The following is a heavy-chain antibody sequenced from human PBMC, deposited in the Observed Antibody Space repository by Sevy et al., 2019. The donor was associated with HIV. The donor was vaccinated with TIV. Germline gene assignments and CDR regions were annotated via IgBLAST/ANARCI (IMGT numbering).Heavy chain of an antibody. V-gene: IGHV1-24*01. Sequence: ASVKVSCKVSGYTLTKLSIHWVRQATGKGLEWMGDFDPQDGEVIYAQRFQGRLTMTEDTSTDTAYMELSSLTSEDTAVYYCATVGLRYFNGASSYLGDWFDPWGQGTLVTVSS. CDR2: FDPQDGEV. CDR3: ATVGLRYFNGASSYLGDWFDP. J-gene: IGHJ5*02. D-gene: IGHD2-15*01. CDR1: GYTLTKLS.